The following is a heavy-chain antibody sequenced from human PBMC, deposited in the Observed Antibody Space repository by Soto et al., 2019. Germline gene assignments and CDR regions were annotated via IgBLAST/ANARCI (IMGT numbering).Heavy chain of an antibody. CDR3: ARGHDSSGGVDY. CDR1: GFTFSDYY. V-gene: IGHV3-11*01. J-gene: IGHJ4*02. D-gene: IGHD3-22*01. Sequence: QVQLVESGGGLVKPGGSLRLSCAASGFTFSDYYMSWIRQAPGKGLEWISYMSNSGNTIYYAESVKRRFTIPRDNAKNSLYLQMNSLRAEDTAVYYCARGHDSSGGVDYWGQGTLITVSS. CDR2: MSNSGNTI.